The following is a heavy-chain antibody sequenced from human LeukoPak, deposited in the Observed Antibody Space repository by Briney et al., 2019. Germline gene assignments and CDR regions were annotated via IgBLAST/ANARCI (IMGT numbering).Heavy chain of an antibody. D-gene: IGHD3-22*01. CDR2: ISASGGST. V-gene: IGHV3-23*01. CDR3: ARGGYYDSSGYFPFDY. Sequence: GGSLRLSCTASGFTFNNYAMSWVRQAPGKGLEWVSGISASGGSTYYADSVKGRFTISRDNSKNTLYLQMNSLRAEDTAVYYCARGGYYDSSGYFPFDYWGQGTLVTVSS. CDR1: GFTFNNYA. J-gene: IGHJ4*02.